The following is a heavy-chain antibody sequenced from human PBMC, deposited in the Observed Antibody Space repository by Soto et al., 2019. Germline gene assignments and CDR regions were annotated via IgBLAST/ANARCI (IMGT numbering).Heavy chain of an antibody. V-gene: IGHV3-30*03. J-gene: IGHJ4*02. Sequence: GGSLRLSCAASGFTFSSYTMHWVRQAPGEGLEWVAVISYDEKKKFYANSGKGRFTISRDNGSHSLYLQMNSLRAEDTAVYYCARESPFDYWGQGTLVTVSS. CDR1: GFTFSSYT. CDR3: ARESPFDY. CDR2: ISYDEKKK.